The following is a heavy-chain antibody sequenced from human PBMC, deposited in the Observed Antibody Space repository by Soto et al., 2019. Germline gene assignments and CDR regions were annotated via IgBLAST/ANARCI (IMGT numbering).Heavy chain of an antibody. Sequence: SETLSLTCAVYGGSFSGYYWSWIRQPPGKGLEWIGEINHSGSTNYNPSLKSRVTISVDTSKNQFSLKLSSVTAADTAVYYCARGGPNKLRFLEWLSTYNWFDPWGQGTLVTVSS. CDR1: GGSFSGYY. V-gene: IGHV4-34*01. J-gene: IGHJ5*02. D-gene: IGHD3-3*01. CDR3: ARGGPNKLRFLEWLSTYNWFDP. CDR2: INHSGST.